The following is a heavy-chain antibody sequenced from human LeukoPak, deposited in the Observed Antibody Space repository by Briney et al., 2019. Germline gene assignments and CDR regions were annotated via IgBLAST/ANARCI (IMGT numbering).Heavy chain of an antibody. Sequence: SETLSLTCTVSGGSISSYYWSWLRQPPGKGLEWIGYIYYSGSTNYNPSLKSRVTISVDTSKNQLSLKLSSVTAADTAVYYCARHLYPRSWFDPWGQGTLVTVSS. J-gene: IGHJ5*02. D-gene: IGHD1-14*01. V-gene: IGHV4-59*08. CDR2: IYYSGST. CDR1: GGSISSYY. CDR3: ARHLYPRSWFDP.